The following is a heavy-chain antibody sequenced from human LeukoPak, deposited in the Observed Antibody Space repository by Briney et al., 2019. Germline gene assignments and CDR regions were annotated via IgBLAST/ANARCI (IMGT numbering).Heavy chain of an antibody. CDR3: AKDLAAVPGNKYFAY. Sequence: GGSLRLSCAASGFTFSTYDMTWVRQAPGKGLEWVSSISGSGGSTYYADCVKGRFTTSRDNSKNTLYLQMNGLRAEDTAVYYCAKDLAAVPGNKYFAYWGQGTLVTVSS. V-gene: IGHV3-23*01. J-gene: IGHJ4*02. CDR1: GFTFSTYD. D-gene: IGHD6-19*01. CDR2: ISGSGGST.